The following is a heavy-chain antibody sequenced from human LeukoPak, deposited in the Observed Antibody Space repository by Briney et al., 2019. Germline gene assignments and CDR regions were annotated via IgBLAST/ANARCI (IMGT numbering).Heavy chain of an antibody. V-gene: IGHV4-59*08. CDR3: AGHPWGSSWGIDY. CDR1: GGSISSYY. Sequence: SQTLSLTCTASGGSISSYYWSWVRQPPGKGLEWIGYIYYSGSTNYNPSLKSRVTISVDTSKTQFTLKLSSVTAADTAVYYCAGHPWGSSWGIDYWGQGTLVTVSS. CDR2: IYYSGST. D-gene: IGHD6-6*01. J-gene: IGHJ4*02.